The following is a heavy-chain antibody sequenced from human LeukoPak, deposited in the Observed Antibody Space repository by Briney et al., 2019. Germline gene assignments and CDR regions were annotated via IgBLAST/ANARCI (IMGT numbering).Heavy chain of an antibody. CDR2: VKQDGSEK. V-gene: IGHV3-7*04. CDR3: ARDLGSSGWLGYFDL. D-gene: IGHD6-19*01. CDR1: GFTFSSYW. J-gene: IGHJ2*01. Sequence: GGSLRLSCAASGFTFSSYWMSWVRQAPGKGLEWVANVKQDGSEKYYVDPVKGRFTISRDNAKNSLYLQMNSLRAEDTAVYYCARDLGSSGWLGYFDLWGRGTLVTVSS.